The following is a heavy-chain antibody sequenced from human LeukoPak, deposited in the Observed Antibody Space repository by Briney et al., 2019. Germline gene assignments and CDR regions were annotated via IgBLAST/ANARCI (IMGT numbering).Heavy chain of an antibody. CDR2: IDTDGIST. CDR3: ARVGAARYYWYYMDV. J-gene: IGHJ6*03. CDR1: GFTFSSYW. V-gene: IGHV3-74*03. Sequence: GGSLRLSCAASGFTFSSYWMYWVRQAPGKGLVWVSRIDTDGISTTYADSVKGRFTISRDNAKNTLYLQMNSLRAEDTAVYYCARVGAARYYWYYMDVWGKGTTVTVSS. D-gene: IGHD2-15*01.